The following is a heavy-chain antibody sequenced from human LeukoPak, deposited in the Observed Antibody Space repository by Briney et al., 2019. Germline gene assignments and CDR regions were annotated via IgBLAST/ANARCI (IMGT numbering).Heavy chain of an antibody. CDR3: ARAPYSSGWYGYYYYGIDV. CDR1: GGSLSSYY. D-gene: IGHD6-19*01. J-gene: IGHJ6*02. Sequence: SETLSLTCTVSGGSLSSYYWSWIRQPPGKGLEWIGYIYYSGSTNYNPSLKSRVTISVDTSKNQFSLKLSSVTAADTAVYYCARAPYSSGWYGYYYYGIDVWGQGTTVTVSS. V-gene: IGHV4-59*01. CDR2: IYYSGST.